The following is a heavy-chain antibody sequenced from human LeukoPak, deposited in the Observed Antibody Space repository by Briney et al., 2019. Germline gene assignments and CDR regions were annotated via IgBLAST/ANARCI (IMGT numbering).Heavy chain of an antibody. V-gene: IGHV4-59*12. CDR2: IYSSGST. CDR3: ARGYCSGGSCYYFDL. J-gene: IGHJ2*01. D-gene: IGHD2-15*01. CDR1: GGSITSYY. Sequence: SETLSLTCTVSGGSITSYYWSWVRQPPGKGLEWIGYIYSSGSTNYNSSLKSRVTISVDTSKNQFSLKLSSVTAADTAVYYCARGYCSGGSCYYFDLWGRGTLVTVSS.